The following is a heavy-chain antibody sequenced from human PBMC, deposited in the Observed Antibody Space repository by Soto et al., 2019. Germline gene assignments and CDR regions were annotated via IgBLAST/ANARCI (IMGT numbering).Heavy chain of an antibody. V-gene: IGHV3-73*02. CDR2: IRSEAHSYAT. J-gene: IGHJ4*02. CDR3: ARDDTFDY. CDR1: GFVFSASA. Sequence: EVQLVESGGGLVQPGGSLKLSCAASGFVFSASAMHWVRQAPGKRPEWVGRIRSEAHSYATGYSASLKGRFTISRDDSKTTVYLQMTGRETGATAVYSCARDDTFDYWGQGTQVTVSS. D-gene: IGHD3-9*01.